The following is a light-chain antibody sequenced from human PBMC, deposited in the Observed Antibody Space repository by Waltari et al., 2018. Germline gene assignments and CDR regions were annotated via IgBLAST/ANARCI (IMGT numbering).Light chain of an antibody. CDR2: TAS. J-gene: IGKJ2*01. CDR1: QGIRNY. CDR3: QQFDNLVYT. Sequence: DIQMTQSPSAMSASVGDRVTITCRASQGIRNYLAWFQQKPGNAPKRLIYTASSLQSGVPSRFSGSGSGTDFSFTISSLQPEDIATYYCQQFDNLVYTFGQGTKLEIK. V-gene: IGKV1-17*03.